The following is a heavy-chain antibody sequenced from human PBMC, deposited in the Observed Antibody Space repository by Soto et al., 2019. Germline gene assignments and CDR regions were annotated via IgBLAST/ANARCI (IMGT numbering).Heavy chain of an antibody. J-gene: IGHJ4*02. CDR1: GFTFSSYA. Sequence: PGGSLRLSCAASGFTFSSYAMSWVRQAPGKGLEWVSAISGSGGSTYYAYSVKGRFTISRDNSKNTLSLQMNSLRAEDMAVYYCAKAVKMATITHFDYWGQGTLVTVSS. CDR2: ISGSGGST. V-gene: IGHV3-23*01. CDR3: AKAVKMATITHFDY. D-gene: IGHD5-12*01.